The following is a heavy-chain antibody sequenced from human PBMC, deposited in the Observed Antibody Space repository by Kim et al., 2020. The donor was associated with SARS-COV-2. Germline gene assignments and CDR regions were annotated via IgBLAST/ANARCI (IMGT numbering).Heavy chain of an antibody. CDR3: VKDSSYYYGMDV. D-gene: IGHD6-6*01. CDR2: T. V-gene: IGHV3-64D*06. Sequence: TYYADSLKGIFTISRDNSNNTLYLQMSSLRAEDTAMYYCVKDSSYYYGMDVWGQGTTVTVSS. J-gene: IGHJ6*02.